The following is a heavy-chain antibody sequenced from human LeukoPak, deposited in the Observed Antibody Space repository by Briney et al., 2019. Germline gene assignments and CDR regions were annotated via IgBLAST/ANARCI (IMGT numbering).Heavy chain of an antibody. CDR3: ARSSALRSLDWLFPADY. D-gene: IGHD3-9*01. CDR2: IWYDGSKK. CDR1: GLTFSTYA. V-gene: IGHV3-33*01. J-gene: IGHJ4*02. Sequence: GGSLRLSCAASGLTFSTYAMHWVRQAPGKGPEWVAVIWYDGSKKYYADSVKGRFTISRDNSKNSLYPHMNSLRAEDTALYYCARSSALRSLDWLFPADYWGQGTLVTVSS.